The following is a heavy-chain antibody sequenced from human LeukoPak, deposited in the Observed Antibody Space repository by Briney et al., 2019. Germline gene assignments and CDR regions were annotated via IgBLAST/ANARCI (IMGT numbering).Heavy chain of an antibody. V-gene: IGHV3-23*01. CDR2: ISGSGGSI. CDR3: ANLGFNMVRGVMGRDNYFDY. CDR1: GFTFSSYA. Sequence: GGSLRLSCAASGFTFSSYAMSWVRQAPGKGLEWVPAISGSGGSIYYADSVKGRFTISRDNSKNTLYLQMNSLRAEDTAVYYCANLGFNMVRGVMGRDNYFDYWGQGTLVTVSS. J-gene: IGHJ4*02. D-gene: IGHD3-10*01.